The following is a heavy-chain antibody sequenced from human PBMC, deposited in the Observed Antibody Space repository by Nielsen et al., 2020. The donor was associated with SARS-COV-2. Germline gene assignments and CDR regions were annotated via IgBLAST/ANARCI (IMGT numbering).Heavy chain of an antibody. CDR1: GYSISSGYY. V-gene: IGHV4-38-2*02. Sequence: SETLSLTCNVSGYSISSGYYWGWIRQTPGKGLEWFGSIYHSGSANYNPSLRSRVTISVDTTTNQFSLKVTSVTAADTAMYYCARGRDINGFYPGAFDIWGLGTMVTVSS. J-gene: IGHJ3*02. D-gene: IGHD3-22*01. CDR2: IYHSGSA. CDR3: ARGRDINGFYPGAFDI.